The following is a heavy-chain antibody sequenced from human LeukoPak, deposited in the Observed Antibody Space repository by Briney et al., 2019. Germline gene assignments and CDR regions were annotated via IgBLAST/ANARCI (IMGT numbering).Heavy chain of an antibody. V-gene: IGHV3-30-3*01. CDR1: GFTFSSYA. D-gene: IGHD2-2*01. Sequence: PGGSLRLSCAASGFTFSSYAMHWVRQAPGKGLEWVAVISYDGSNKYYADSVKGRFTISRDNSKNTLYLQMNSLRAEDTAVYYCARDFCSSTSCRSPLDYWGQGTLVTVSS. J-gene: IGHJ4*02. CDR2: ISYDGSNK. CDR3: ARDFCSSTSCRSPLDY.